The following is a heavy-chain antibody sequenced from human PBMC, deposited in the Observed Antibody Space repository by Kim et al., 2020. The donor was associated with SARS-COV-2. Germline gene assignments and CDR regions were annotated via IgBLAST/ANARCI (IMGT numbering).Heavy chain of an antibody. CDR1: GFTFSSYG. CDR2: IWYDGSNK. Sequence: GGSLRLSCAASGFTFSSYGMHWVRQAPGKGLEWVAVIWYDGSNKYYADSVKGRFTISRDNSKNTLYLQMNSLRAEDTAVYYCARAESEKQLWWQYYYDSTDAFDIWGQGTMVTVSS. CDR3: ARAESEKQLWWQYYYDSTDAFDI. D-gene: IGHD3-22*01. V-gene: IGHV3-33*01. J-gene: IGHJ3*02.